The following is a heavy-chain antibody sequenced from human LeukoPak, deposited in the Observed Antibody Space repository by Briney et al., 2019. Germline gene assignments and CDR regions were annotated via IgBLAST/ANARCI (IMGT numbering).Heavy chain of an antibody. CDR3: AGVDTVVDDSYYIDF. V-gene: IGHV3-23*01. CDR1: GFTFSSYA. Sequence: PGGSLRLSCAASGFTFSSYAMSWVRQAPGKGLEWVSAISGSGGSTYYADSVKGRFTISRDNSKNTLYLQMNSLRAEDTAVYYCAGVDTVVDDSYYIDFWGQGTLVTVSS. J-gene: IGHJ4*02. CDR2: ISGSGGST. D-gene: IGHD5-18*01.